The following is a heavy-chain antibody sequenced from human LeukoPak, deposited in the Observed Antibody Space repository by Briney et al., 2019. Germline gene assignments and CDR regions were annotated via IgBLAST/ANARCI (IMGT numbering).Heavy chain of an antibody. Sequence: PSETLSLTCTVSGGSISSGGYSWSWIRQPPGKGLEWIGYIYHSGSTYYNPSLKSRVTISVDRSKNQFSLKLSSVTAADTAVYYCAGTTYYDILTGYYVDYWGQGTLVTVSS. CDR2: IYHSGST. CDR1: GGSISSGGYS. J-gene: IGHJ4*02. D-gene: IGHD3-9*01. V-gene: IGHV4-30-2*01. CDR3: AGTTYYDILTGYYVDY.